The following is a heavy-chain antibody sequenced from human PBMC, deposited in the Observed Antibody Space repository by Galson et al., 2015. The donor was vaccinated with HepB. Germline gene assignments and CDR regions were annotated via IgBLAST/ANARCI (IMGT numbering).Heavy chain of an antibody. D-gene: IGHD3-22*01. CDR2: ISSSGSTI. CDR1: GFTFSDYY. Sequence: LRLSCAASGFTFSDYYMSWIRQAPGKGLEWVSYISSSGSTIYYADSVKGRFTISRDNAKNSLYLQMNSLRAEDTAVYYCARDMYYDSSGYPGYWGQGTLVTVSS. V-gene: IGHV3-11*01. J-gene: IGHJ4*02. CDR3: ARDMYYDSSGYPGY.